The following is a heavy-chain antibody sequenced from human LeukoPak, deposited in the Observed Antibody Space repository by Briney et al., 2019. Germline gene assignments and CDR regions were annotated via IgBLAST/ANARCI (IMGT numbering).Heavy chain of an antibody. J-gene: IGHJ6*04. D-gene: IGHD2-2*01. V-gene: IGHV4-34*01. CDR3: ARGGGSSTSCYFCYYYGMDV. CDR2: INHSGST. CDR1: GGSFSGYY. Sequence: SETLSLTCAVYGGSFSGYYWSWIRQPPGKGLEWIGEINHSGSTNYNPSLKSRVTISVDTSKNQFSPKLSSVTAADTAVYYCARGGGSSTSCYFCYYYGMDVWGKGTTVTVSS.